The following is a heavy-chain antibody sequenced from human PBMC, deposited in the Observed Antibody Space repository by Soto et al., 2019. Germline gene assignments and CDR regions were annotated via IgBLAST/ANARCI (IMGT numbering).Heavy chain of an antibody. Sequence: AVKFYCSASGGAFSSYAISWVRQAPGQGLEWMGGIIPIFDTANYAQKFQGRVTITADESTSTAYMELSSLRSEDTAVYYCAICTYYYDSSGYSYYYYGMDVWGQGTTVTVSS. CDR1: GGAFSSYA. V-gene: IGHV1-69*13. CDR3: AICTYYYDSSGYSYYYYGMDV. D-gene: IGHD3-22*01. CDR2: IIPIFDTA. J-gene: IGHJ6*02.